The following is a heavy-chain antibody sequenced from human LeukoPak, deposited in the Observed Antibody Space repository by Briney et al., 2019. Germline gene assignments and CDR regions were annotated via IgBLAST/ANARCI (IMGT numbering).Heavy chain of an antibody. V-gene: IGHV4-30-4*08. CDR1: GGSISSGDYY. Sequence: SETLSLTCTVSGGSISSGDYYWSWIRQPPGKGLEWIGYIYYSGSTYYHPSLKSRVNISVETSKNQFSLKLSSVTAADTAVYYCARGGAARPPGFDYCGQGTLVTVSS. D-gene: IGHD6-6*01. J-gene: IGHJ4*02. CDR3: ARGGAARPPGFDY. CDR2: IYYSGST.